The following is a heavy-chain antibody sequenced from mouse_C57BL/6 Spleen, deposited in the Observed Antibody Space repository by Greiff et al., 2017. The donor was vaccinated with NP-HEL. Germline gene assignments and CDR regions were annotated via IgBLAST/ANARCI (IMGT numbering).Heavy chain of an antibody. V-gene: IGHV1-82*01. Sequence: QVHVKQSGPELVKPGASVKISCKASGYAFSSSWMNWVKQRPGKGLEWIGRIYPGDGDTNYNGKFKGKATLTADKSSSTAYMQLSSLTSEDSAVYFCARGNGNWYFDVWGTGTTVTVSS. CDR3: ARGNGNWYFDV. CDR2: IYPGDGDT. J-gene: IGHJ1*03. D-gene: IGHD2-1*01. CDR1: GYAFSSSW.